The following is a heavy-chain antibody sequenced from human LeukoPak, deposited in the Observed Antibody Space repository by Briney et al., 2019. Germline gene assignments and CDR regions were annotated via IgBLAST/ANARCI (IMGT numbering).Heavy chain of an antibody. D-gene: IGHD2-15*01. CDR1: VGSINSYY. CDR2: IHYSGST. CDR3: ARVVVVAAASYFDY. V-gene: IGHV4-59*01. J-gene: IGHJ4*02. Sequence: PSETLSLTCTVSVGSINSYYWSWIRQPPGKGLEWIGYIHYSGSTNYNPSLKSRVTISLDTSKNQFSLKLSPVTAADTAVYYCARVVVVAAASYFDYWGQGTLVTVSS.